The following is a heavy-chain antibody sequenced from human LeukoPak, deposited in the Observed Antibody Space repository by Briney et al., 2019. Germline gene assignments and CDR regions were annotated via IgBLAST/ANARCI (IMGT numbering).Heavy chain of an antibody. CDR1: GYTFTGFY. J-gene: IGHJ4*02. V-gene: IGHV1-18*04. CDR3: ARGTYYYDSSGYYSDDY. D-gene: IGHD3-22*01. Sequence: GASVKVSCKASGYTFTGFYMHWVRQAPGQGLEWMGWISAYNGNTNYAQKLQGRVTMTTDTSTSTAYMELRSLRSDDTAVYYCARGTYYYDSSGYYSDDYWGQGTLVTVSS. CDR2: ISAYNGNT.